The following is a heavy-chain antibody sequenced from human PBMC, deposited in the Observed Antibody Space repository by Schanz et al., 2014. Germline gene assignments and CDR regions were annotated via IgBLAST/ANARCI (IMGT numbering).Heavy chain of an antibody. D-gene: IGHD1-1*01. J-gene: IGHJ2*01. CDR2: VFPNGIT. Sequence: QVQLQESGPGLVKPSQTLSLTCTVSGGSISSATYYWSWVRQPAGKGLEWVGRVFPNGITNYNPSLKSRVPIALDTSKNQFSLTLTSLTAADTAVYYCARDTTWRLDLWGRGTLXTVSS. CDR3: ARDTTWRLDL. V-gene: IGHV4-61*02. CDR1: GGSISSATYY.